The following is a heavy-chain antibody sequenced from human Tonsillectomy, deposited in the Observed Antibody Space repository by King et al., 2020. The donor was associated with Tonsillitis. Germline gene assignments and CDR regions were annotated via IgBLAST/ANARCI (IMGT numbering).Heavy chain of an antibody. V-gene: IGHV3-33*08. D-gene: IGHD3-10*01. Sequence: QVQLVESGGGVVQPGRSLRLSCVASGFIFSNHDMHWVRQAPGKGLEWVAVIWYDGSDRYYVDSVKGRFTIARDNSRNTGFLQMLSPTVEDTAIYYCARGPRPSSGYYMDVWGKGTMVTVSS. CDR1: GFIFSNHD. CDR2: IWYDGSDR. CDR3: ARGPRPSSGYYMDV. J-gene: IGHJ6*03.